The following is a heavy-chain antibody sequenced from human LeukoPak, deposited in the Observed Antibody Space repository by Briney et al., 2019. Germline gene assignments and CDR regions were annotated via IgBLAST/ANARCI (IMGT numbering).Heavy chain of an antibody. D-gene: IGHD6-13*01. Sequence: ASETLSLTCTVSGGSISSHYWSWIRQPPGKGLEWIGYIYYSGSTNYNPSLKSRVTISVDTSKNQFSLKLSSVTAADTAVYYCASLKGIAAAGAPDYYYYMDVWGKGTTVTVS. CDR2: IYYSGST. V-gene: IGHV4-59*11. CDR1: GGSISSHY. CDR3: ASLKGIAAAGAPDYYYYMDV. J-gene: IGHJ6*03.